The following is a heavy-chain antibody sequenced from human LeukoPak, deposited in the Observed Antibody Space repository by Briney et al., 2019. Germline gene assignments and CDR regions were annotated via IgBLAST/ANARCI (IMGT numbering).Heavy chain of an antibody. CDR2: IVVASGKA. V-gene: IGHV1-58*01. J-gene: IGHJ6*04. CDR1: GFTFSNSA. CDR3: AAASVAPGGHFYGMDV. Sequence: GASVTVSCKASGFTFSNSAVQWVRQARGQRLEWIGWIVVASGKANYAQSFQGRLTVSRDMSTSTAYMEVGSLRSEDTAVYYCAAASVAPGGHFYGMDVWGKGTTVTVSS. D-gene: IGHD2-8*02.